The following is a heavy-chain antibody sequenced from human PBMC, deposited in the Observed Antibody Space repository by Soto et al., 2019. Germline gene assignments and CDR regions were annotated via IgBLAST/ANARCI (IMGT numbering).Heavy chain of an antibody. D-gene: IGHD1-26*01. V-gene: IGHV5-10-1*01. J-gene: IGHJ6*02. CDR2: IDPSDSYT. Sequence: GESLKISCKGSGYSFTSYWISWVRQMPGKGLEWMGRIDPSDSYTNYSPSFQGHVTISADKSISTAYLQWSSLKASDTAMYYCGGTVGALGSYYGMDVWGQGTTVTVSS. CDR1: GYSFTSYW. CDR3: GGTVGALGSYYGMDV.